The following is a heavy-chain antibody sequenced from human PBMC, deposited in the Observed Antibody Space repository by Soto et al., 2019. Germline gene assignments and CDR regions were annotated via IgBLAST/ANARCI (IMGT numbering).Heavy chain of an antibody. D-gene: IGHD6-25*01. J-gene: IGHJ6*03. CDR1: GFTFSSYG. Sequence: QVQLVESGGGVVQPGRSLRLSCAASGFTFSSYGMHWVRQAPGKGLEWVAVISYDGSNKYYADSVKGRFTISRDNSKNTLYLQMNSLRAEDTAVYYCAAAIAYYYMDVWGEGTTVTVSS. CDR2: ISYDGSNK. CDR3: AAAIAYYYMDV. V-gene: IGHV3-30*03.